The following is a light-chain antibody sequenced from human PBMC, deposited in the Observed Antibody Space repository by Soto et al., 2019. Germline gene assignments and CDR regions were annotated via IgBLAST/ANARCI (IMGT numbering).Light chain of an antibody. V-gene: IGLV4-69*01. J-gene: IGLJ1*01. Sequence: QSVLPQSPSASASLGASVKLTCTLSSGHSSYAIAWHQQQPEKGPRYLMKLNSDGSHSKGDGIPDRFSGSSSGAERYLTISSLQSEDEADYYCQTWGTGILVFGTGTKLTVL. CDR3: QTWGTGILV. CDR2: LNSDGSH. CDR1: SGHSSYA.